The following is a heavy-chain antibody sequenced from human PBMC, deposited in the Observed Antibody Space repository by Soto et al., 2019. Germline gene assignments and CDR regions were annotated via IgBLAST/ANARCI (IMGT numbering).Heavy chain of an antibody. J-gene: IGHJ5*02. D-gene: IGHD2-2*02. V-gene: IGHV3-23*01. CDR3: AKDQWAYSGYCSSTSCYTSPFDP. CDR1: GFTFSSYA. Sequence: GGSLRLSCAASGFTFSSYAMSWVRQAPGKGLEWVSAISGSGGSTYYADSVKGRFTISRDNSKNTLYLQMNSLRAEDTAVYYCAKDQWAYSGYCSSTSCYTSPFDPWGQGTLVTVSS. CDR2: ISGSGGST.